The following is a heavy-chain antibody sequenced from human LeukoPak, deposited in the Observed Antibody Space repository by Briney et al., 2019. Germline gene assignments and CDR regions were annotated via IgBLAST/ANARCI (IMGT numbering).Heavy chain of an antibody. CDR3: ARDRYYYDGGDYYPNYFDF. J-gene: IGHJ4*02. Sequence: TSETLSLTCSVSGGSISSGGAYWSCLRHPAGKGLECIGRVYSSRSTNYNPSFTSRVNISVDTSKNQFSLNLSSVTAADTAVYYCARDRYYYDGGDYYPNYFDFWGQGVLVTVS. D-gene: IGHD3-22*01. CDR2: VYSSRST. V-gene: IGHV4-61*02. CDR1: GGSISSGGAY.